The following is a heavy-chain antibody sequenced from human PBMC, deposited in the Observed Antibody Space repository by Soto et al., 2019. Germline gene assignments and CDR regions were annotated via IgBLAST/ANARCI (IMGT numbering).Heavy chain of an antibody. Sequence: SETLSLSCNVSGGSISYFYWSWIRQSPGKRLEWIGYLYYTGSTNYNPALKSRVTIPLDTSKNQFSLKVRSVTAADTAVYYCARGGGYDFRSSQAPPIDVWGQGTTVTVSS. V-gene: IGHV4-59*01. D-gene: IGHD3-3*01. CDR1: GGSISYFY. CDR2: LYYTGST. J-gene: IGHJ6*02. CDR3: ARGGGYDFRSSQAPPIDV.